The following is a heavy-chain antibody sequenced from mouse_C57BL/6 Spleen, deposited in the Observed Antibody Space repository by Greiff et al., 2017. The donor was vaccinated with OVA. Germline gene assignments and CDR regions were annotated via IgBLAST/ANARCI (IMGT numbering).Heavy chain of an antibody. J-gene: IGHJ3*01. Sequence: EVQRVESGTVLARPGASVKMSCKTSGYTFTSYWMHWVKPRPGQGLEWIGAIYPGNSDTSYNQKFKGKAKLTAVTSASTAYMELSSLTNEDSAVYYCTRRGHYDYDGAWFAYWGQGTLVTVSA. CDR2: IYPGNSDT. D-gene: IGHD2-4*01. CDR3: TRRGHYDYDGAWFAY. V-gene: IGHV1-5*01. CDR1: GYTFTSYW.